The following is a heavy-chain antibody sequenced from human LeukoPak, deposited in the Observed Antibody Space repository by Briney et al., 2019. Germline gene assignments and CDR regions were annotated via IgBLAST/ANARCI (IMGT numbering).Heavy chain of an antibody. CDR1: GGSFSGYY. V-gene: IGHV4-34*01. D-gene: IGHD3-10*01. J-gene: IGHJ4*02. CDR3: ARGLILRYYGSGSYFY. CDR2: INHSGST. Sequence: KPSETLSLTCAVYGGSFSGYYWSWIRQPPGKGLEWIGEINHSGSTNYNPSLKSRVTISVDTSKNQFSLKLSSVTAADTAVYYCARGLILRYYGSGSYFYWGQGTLVTVSS.